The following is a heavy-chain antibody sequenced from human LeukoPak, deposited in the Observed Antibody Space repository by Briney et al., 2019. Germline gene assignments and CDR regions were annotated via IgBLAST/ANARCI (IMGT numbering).Heavy chain of an antibody. CDR2: ISGSGGST. D-gene: IGHD3-3*01. CDR3: AKDGVGVLEWLLYYYYYMDV. V-gene: IGHV3-23*01. CDR1: GFTFSSYA. Sequence: PRGSLRHSCAASGFTFSSYAMSWVRQAPGKGLEWVSAISGSGGSTYYADSVKGRFTISRDNSKSTLYLQENSLRAEDTAVYYFAKDGVGVLEWLLYYYYYMDVWGKGTTVTVSS. J-gene: IGHJ6*03.